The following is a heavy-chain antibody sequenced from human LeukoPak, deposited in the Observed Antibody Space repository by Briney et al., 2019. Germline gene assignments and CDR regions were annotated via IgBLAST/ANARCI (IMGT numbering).Heavy chain of an antibody. CDR3: ARGPSYDFWSGYYQDYYYYYYMDV. CDR1: GYSFNTYD. V-gene: IGHV1-8*01. Sequence: ASVKVSCKASGYSFNTYDINWVRQTGGQGLEWMGWMNPNSGNTAYAQKFQGRVTITRNTSISTAYMELSSLRSEDTAVYYCARGPSYDFWSGYYQDYYYYYYMDVWGKGTTVTVSS. D-gene: IGHD3-3*01. CDR2: MNPNSGNT. J-gene: IGHJ6*03.